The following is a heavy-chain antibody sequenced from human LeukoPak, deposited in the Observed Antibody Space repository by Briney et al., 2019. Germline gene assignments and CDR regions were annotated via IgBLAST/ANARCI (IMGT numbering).Heavy chain of an antibody. V-gene: IGHV3-43*02. Sequence: SGGSLRLSCAASGFTFDDYAMHWVRQAPGKGLEWVSLISGDGGTIHYADSVKGRFTISRDNSKNSLYLQMNSLRTEDTALYYCVKDIAAIFDAFDIWGQGTMVTVSS. CDR1: GFTFDDYA. CDR2: ISGDGGTI. D-gene: IGHD3-3*01. J-gene: IGHJ3*02. CDR3: VKDIAAIFDAFDI.